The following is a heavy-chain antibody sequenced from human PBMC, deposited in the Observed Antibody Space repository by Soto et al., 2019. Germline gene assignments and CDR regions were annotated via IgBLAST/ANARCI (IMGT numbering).Heavy chain of an antibody. V-gene: IGHV1-18*01. CDR1: GYTFTSYG. J-gene: IGHJ5*02. CDR3: ARSPLTYYYDSSGYKVNWFDP. Sequence: GASVKVSCKASGYTFTSYGISWVRQAPGQGLEWMGWISAYNGNTNHAQKLQGRVTMTTDTSTSTAYMELRSLRSDDTAVYYCARSPLTYYYDSSGYKVNWFDPWGQGTLVTVSS. D-gene: IGHD3-22*01. CDR2: ISAYNGNT.